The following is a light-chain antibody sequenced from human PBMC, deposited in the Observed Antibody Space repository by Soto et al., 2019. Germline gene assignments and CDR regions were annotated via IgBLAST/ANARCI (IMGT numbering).Light chain of an antibody. CDR3: QQANSFPIT. Sequence: DIQMTESPYPVAASVXXRVTXSCRASQGISSWLAWYRQKPGQAPKXXIYAASTLQSGVPSRFSGSGSGTDFTLTISSLQPEDFATYYCQQANSFPITFGPGTRLEIK. CDR1: QGISSW. J-gene: IGKJ5*01. V-gene: IGKV1-12*01. CDR2: AAS.